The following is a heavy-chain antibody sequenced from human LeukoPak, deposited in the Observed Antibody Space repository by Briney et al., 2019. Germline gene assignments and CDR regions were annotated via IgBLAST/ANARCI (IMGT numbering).Heavy chain of an antibody. CDR2: INRSGTN. CDR1: GGTFSGDY. D-gene: IGHD6-19*01. V-gene: IGHV4-34*08. Sequence: SETLSLTCSVYGGTFSGDYWSWNAQPPGNGLKWIVEINRSGTNYYNPSLKSVVIITVDTSSSQFSVKLGSVTAADTAVYYCARSRSNSRRAPTSGWYYFDYWGQGTPVIVSS. J-gene: IGHJ4*02. CDR3: ARSRSNSRRAPTSGWYYFDY.